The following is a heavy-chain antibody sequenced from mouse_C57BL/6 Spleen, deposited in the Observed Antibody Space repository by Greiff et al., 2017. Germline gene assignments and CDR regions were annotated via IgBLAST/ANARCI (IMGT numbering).Heavy chain of an antibody. CDR2: INPSSGYT. D-gene: IGHD2-4*01. Sequence: VQGVESGAELARPGASVKMSCKASGYTFTSYTMHWVKQRPGQGLEWIGYINPSSGYTKYNQKFKDKATLTADKSSSTAYMQLSSLTSEDSAVYYCARSGDDFLDYWGQGTTLTVSS. CDR1: GYTFTSYT. J-gene: IGHJ2*01. CDR3: ARSGDDFLDY. V-gene: IGHV1-4*01.